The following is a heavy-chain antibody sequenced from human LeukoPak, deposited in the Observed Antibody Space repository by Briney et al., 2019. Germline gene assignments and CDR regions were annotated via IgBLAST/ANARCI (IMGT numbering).Heavy chain of an antibody. CDR2: IKQDGSEK. Sequence: PGGSLRLSCAASGFTFSRYWMSWGRQALGKGLEWVATIKQDGSEKYYVDSVKGRFTISRDNAKNSLSLQMNSLRAEDTAVYYCARSGLRYFDCPDYWGQGALVTVSS. V-gene: IGHV3-7*05. D-gene: IGHD3-9*01. CDR3: ARSGLRYFDCPDY. CDR1: GFTFSRYW. J-gene: IGHJ4*02.